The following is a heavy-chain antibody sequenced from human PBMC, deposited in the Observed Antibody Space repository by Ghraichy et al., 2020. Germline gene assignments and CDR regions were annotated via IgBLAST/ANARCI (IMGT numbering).Heavy chain of an antibody. J-gene: IGHJ6*03. Sequence: GESLNISCATSGFTFSTYDMHWVRQAPGKGLEWVSGIGFGGDIYYSDSVKGRFSISRDNAKNSLYIQMNSLRAGDTAVYYCTREVEEVVAGPTYYYYYYMDVGGQGTTVTVPS. D-gene: IGHD6-19*01. V-gene: IGHV3-13*01. CDR3: TREVEEVVAGPTYYYYYYMDV. CDR2: IGFGGDI. CDR1: GFTFSTYD.